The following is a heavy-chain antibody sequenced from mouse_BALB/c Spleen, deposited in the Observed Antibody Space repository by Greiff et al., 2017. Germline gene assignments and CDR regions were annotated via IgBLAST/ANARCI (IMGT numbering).Heavy chain of an antibody. V-gene: IGHV1-7*01. D-gene: IGHD4-1*01. CDR3: ARGELGTFAY. J-gene: IGHJ3*01. CDR1: GYTFTSYW. Sequence: VQLQESGAELAKPGASVKMSCKASGYTFTSYWMHWVKQRPGQGLEWIGYINPSTGYTEYNQKFKDKATLTADKSSSTAYMQLSSLTSEDSAVYYCARGELGTFAYWGQGTLVTVSA. CDR2: INPSTGYT.